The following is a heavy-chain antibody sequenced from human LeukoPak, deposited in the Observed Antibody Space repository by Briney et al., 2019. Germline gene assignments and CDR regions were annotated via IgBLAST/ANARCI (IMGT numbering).Heavy chain of an antibody. CDR3: ARETFYYGFDV. CDR1: GFTVSSNY. V-gene: IGHV3-66*01. J-gene: IGHJ6*02. CDR2: LYSGGET. Sequence: GGCLRLSCAASGFTVSSNYMSWVREAPGMGLECVSVLYSGGETYYADSVKGRFTISRDNSQNTLYLQMSSLRAEDTAVYYCARETFYYGFDVWGQGTTVTVSS.